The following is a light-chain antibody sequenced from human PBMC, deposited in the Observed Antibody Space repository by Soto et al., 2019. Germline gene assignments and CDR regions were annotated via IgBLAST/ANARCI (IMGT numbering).Light chain of an antibody. J-gene: IGKJ4*01. CDR3: MQALEPPLT. V-gene: IGKV2-28*01. CDR1: RSLLNSNGNNC. Sequence: DIVMTQSPLSLPVTPGESASISCRSNRSLLNSNGNNCLDWYLQKQGQSPQLLIHLGSSRASGVPDRFSGSGSGTDFTLKISRVEAEDVGVYYCMQALEPPLTFGGGTKVDIK. CDR2: LGS.